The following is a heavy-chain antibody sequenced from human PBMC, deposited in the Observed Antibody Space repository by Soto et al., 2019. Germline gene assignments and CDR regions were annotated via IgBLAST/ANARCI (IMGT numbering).Heavy chain of an antibody. Sequence: GGSLRLSCAASGFTFSSYSMNWVRQAPGKGLEWVSSISSSSSYIYYADSVKGRFTISRDNAKNSLYLQMNSLRAEDTAVYYCARDGGGSYYYTDRSSDAFDIWDQGTMVTVSS. V-gene: IGHV3-21*01. CDR1: GFTFSSYS. D-gene: IGHD1-26*01. CDR3: ARDGGGSYYYTDRSSDAFDI. J-gene: IGHJ3*02. CDR2: ISSSSSYI.